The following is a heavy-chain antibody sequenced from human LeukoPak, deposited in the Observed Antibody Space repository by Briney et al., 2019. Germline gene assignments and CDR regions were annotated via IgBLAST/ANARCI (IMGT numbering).Heavy chain of an antibody. CDR2: IYTTGAT. J-gene: IGHJ4*02. D-gene: IGHD1-26*01. Sequence: SETLSLTCTVSSGSINSYYWGWVRQPPGEGLEWTGRIYTTGATQYNPSRKSRVTMSIDTSTNQFSPNLRSMTAADTAVYYCGRQGYTASYYFLDFWSQGTLVAVS. CDR3: GRQGYTASYYFLDF. V-gene: IGHV4-4*07. CDR1: SGSINSYY.